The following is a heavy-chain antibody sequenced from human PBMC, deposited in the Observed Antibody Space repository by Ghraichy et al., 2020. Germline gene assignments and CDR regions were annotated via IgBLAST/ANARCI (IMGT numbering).Heavy chain of an antibody. CDR1: GFSFSSYA. J-gene: IGHJ4*02. CDR3: AKGRYNSGWNYFDY. CDR2: ISGGGGTT. Sequence: GGSLRLSCAASGFSFSSYAMSWVRQAPGKGLEWVSAISGGGGTTYYADSVKGRFTISRDNPKNTLYLQMSSLRAEDTAVYYCAKGRYNSGWNYFDYWGQGTLVSVSS. V-gene: IGHV3-23*01. D-gene: IGHD6-19*01.